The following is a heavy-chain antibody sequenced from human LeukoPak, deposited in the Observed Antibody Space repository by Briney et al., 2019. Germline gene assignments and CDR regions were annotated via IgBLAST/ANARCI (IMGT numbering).Heavy chain of an antibody. Sequence: PGGSLRLSCAASGFTFSSYGMHWVRQAPGKGLEWVAVIWYDGSNKYYADSVKGRFTISRDNAKNSLYLQMNSLGAEDTAVYYCAREGSSSNWFDPWGQGTLVTVSS. J-gene: IGHJ5*02. CDR3: AREGSSSNWFDP. V-gene: IGHV3-33*01. D-gene: IGHD6-6*01. CDR2: IWYDGSNK. CDR1: GFTFSSYG.